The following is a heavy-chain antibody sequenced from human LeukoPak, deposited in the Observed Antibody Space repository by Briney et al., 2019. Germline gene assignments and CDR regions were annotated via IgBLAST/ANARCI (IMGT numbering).Heavy chain of an antibody. D-gene: IGHD5-12*01. CDR1: GYTFTGYY. Sequence: ASVKVSCKASGYTFTGYYMHWVRQAPGQGLEWMGWINPNSGNTNYAQKLQGRVTMTTDTSTSTAYMELRSLRSDDTAVYYCARGSGRGYSGDFDYWGQGTLVTVSS. CDR2: INPNSGNT. J-gene: IGHJ4*02. V-gene: IGHV1-18*04. CDR3: ARGSGRGYSGDFDY.